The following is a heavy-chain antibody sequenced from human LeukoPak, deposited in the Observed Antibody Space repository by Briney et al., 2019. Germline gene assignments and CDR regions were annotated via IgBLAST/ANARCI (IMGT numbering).Heavy chain of an antibody. J-gene: IGHJ4*02. V-gene: IGHV3-15*01. D-gene: IGHD2/OR15-2a*01. Sequence: PGGSLRLSCAASGFTFSNAWMSWVRQAPGKGLEWVGRIKSKTNGGTTDYVAPVKDRFTISRDDSKNTLYLQMNNLKTEDTAMYYCTTDDPVNRSWGQGTLVTVSS. CDR2: IKSKTNGGTT. CDR3: TTDDPVNRS. CDR1: GFTFSNAW.